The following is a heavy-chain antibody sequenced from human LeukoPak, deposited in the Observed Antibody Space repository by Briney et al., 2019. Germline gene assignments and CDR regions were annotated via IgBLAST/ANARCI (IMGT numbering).Heavy chain of an antibody. V-gene: IGHV3-30-3*01. D-gene: IGHD5-18*01. J-gene: IGHJ4*02. CDR3: ARDYSHTAMAPDVVY. CDR2: ISYDGSNK. CDR1: GFTYSSYA. Sequence: GGSLRLSCAASGFTYSSYAMHWVRQAPGRGREGGAVISYDGSNKYYADSVKGRFTISRDNSKNTLYLQMNSLRAEDTAVYYCARDYSHTAMAPDVVYWGQGTLVTVSS.